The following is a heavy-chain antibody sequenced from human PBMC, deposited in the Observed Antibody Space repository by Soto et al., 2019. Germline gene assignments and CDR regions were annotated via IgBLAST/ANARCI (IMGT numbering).Heavy chain of an antibody. J-gene: IGHJ4*02. V-gene: IGHV3-30*18. Sequence: GGSLRLSCAASGFTFSSYGMHWVRQAPGKGLEWVAVISYDGSNKYYVDSVKGRFTISRDNSKNTLYLQMNSLRAEDTAVYYCAKTYSGSYGGDFDYWGQGTLVTVSS. CDR3: AKTYSGSYGGDFDY. CDR1: GFTFSSYG. CDR2: ISYDGSNK. D-gene: IGHD1-26*01.